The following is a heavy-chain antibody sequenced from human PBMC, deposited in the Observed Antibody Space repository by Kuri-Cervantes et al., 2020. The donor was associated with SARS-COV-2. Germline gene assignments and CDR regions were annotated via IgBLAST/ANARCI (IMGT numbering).Heavy chain of an antibody. CDR1: GITFSSYA. V-gene: IGHV3-23*01. CDR3: AKPSGELVYYYYYYMDV. Sequence: GESLKISCTASGITFSSYAVSWVRQAPGKGLEWVSGVSGSGGSTYYADSVKGRFTISRDNAKNSLYLQMNSLRAEDTAVYYCAKPSGELVYYYYYYMDVWGKGTTVTVSS. J-gene: IGHJ6*03. D-gene: IGHD1-7*01. CDR2: VSGSGGST.